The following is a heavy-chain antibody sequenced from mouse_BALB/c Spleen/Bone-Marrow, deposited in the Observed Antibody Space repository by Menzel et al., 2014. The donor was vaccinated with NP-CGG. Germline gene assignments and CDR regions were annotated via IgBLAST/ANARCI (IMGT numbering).Heavy chain of an antibody. CDR3: TRYYYGGRDWYFDV. CDR2: VYPGNNDT. CDR1: GYTFTSFW. J-gene: IGHJ1*01. D-gene: IGHD1-1*01. V-gene: IGHV1-5*01. Sequence: EVQLQQSGAVLARPGASVRMSCKASGYTFTSFWMHWVKQRPGQGLEWIGAVYPGNNDTNYDQNFKGKAKLTAVTSTSTAYMEFSSLINEDSAVYYCTRYYYGGRDWYFDVWGAGTTVTVSS.